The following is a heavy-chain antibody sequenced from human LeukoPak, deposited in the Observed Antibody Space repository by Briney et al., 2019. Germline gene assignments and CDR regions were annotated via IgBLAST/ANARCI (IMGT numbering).Heavy chain of an antibody. D-gene: IGHD3-3*01. J-gene: IGHJ4*02. CDR3: ASPFYDFWSGYYTRSFDY. CDR2: TSGSGGST. CDR1: GFTFSSYA. Sequence: GGSLRLSCAASGFTFSSYAMSWVRQAPGKGLEWVSATSGSGGSTYYADSVKGRFTISRDNSKNTLYLQMNSLRAEDTAVYYCASPFYDFWSGYYTRSFDYWGQGTLVTVSS. V-gene: IGHV3-23*01.